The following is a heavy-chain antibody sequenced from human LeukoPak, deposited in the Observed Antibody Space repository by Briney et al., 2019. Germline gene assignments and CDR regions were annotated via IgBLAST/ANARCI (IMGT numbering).Heavy chain of an antibody. D-gene: IGHD6-13*01. V-gene: IGHV5-51*01. CDR1: GYKFSTYW. J-gene: IGHJ5*02. CDR2: IYPGDSET. CDR3: ARLTGGYSST. Sequence: GQSLKISCKGSGYKFSTYWIAWVRQMPGKGLEWMGIIYPGDSETRYSPSFQGQVTISADESISTAYLQWSSLKASDTAIYYCARLTGGYSSTWGQGTLVTVSS.